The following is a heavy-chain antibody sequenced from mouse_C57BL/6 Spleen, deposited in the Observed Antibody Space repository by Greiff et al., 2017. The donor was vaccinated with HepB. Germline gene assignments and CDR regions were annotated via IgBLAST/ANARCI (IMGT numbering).Heavy chain of an antibody. V-gene: IGHV1-78*01. CDR3: ARSRYYGSSYEVIFDY. J-gene: IGHJ2*01. D-gene: IGHD1-1*01. Sequence: VQLQQSDAELVKPGASVKISCKVSGYTFTDHTIHWMKQRPEQGLEWIGYIYPRDGSTKYNEKFKGKATLTADKSSSTAYMQLNSLTSEDSAVYFCARSRYYGSSYEVIFDYWGQGTTLTVSS. CDR1: GYTFTDHT. CDR2: IYPRDGST.